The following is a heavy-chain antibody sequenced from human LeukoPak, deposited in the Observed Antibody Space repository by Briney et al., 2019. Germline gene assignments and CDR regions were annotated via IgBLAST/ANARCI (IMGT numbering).Heavy chain of an antibody. Sequence: GGSLRLSCTASGFTFSSYAMHWVRQAPGKGLEWVAVISYDGSNKYYADSVKGRFTISRDNSKNTLYLQMNSLRAEDTAVYYCARGESLWFGDPRRQGTLVTVSS. D-gene: IGHD3-10*01. CDR3: ARGESLWFGDP. J-gene: IGHJ5*02. CDR1: GFTFSSYA. CDR2: ISYDGSNK. V-gene: IGHV3-30-3*01.